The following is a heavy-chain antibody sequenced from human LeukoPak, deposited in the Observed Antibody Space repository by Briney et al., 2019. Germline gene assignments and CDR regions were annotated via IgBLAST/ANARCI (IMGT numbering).Heavy chain of an antibody. CDR2: IKSKTDGGTT. CDR1: GFTFSNAW. CDR3: TTDLLRYFDWLRFDP. J-gene: IGHJ5*02. Sequence: GGSLRLSCAASGFTFSNAWMTWVRQAPGKGLEWVVRIKSKTDGGTTDYAAPVKGRFTISRDDSKNTLYLQMNSLKTEDTAVYYCTTDLLRYFDWLRFDPWGQGTLVTVSS. V-gene: IGHV3-15*01. D-gene: IGHD3-9*01.